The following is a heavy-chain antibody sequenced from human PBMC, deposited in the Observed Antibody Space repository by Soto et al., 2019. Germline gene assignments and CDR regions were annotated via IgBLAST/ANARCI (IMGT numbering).Heavy chain of an antibody. CDR1: GASISSYY. V-gene: IGHV4-59*08. CDR2: MSNSGST. J-gene: IGHJ2*01. Sequence: QVQLQESGPGLVRPSETLSLTCTVSGASISSYYWTWVRQPPGKGLEWIGYMSNSGSTNYNPSFKSRVTMAVDTSKNQFSLKLSSVTAADTAVYYCVRHATDHRGNAEDGYFDLWGRGTLVTVSS. CDR3: VRHATDHRGNAEDGYFDL. D-gene: IGHD2-15*01.